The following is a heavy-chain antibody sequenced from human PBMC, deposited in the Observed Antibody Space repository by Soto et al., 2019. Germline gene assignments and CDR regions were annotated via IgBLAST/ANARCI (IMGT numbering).Heavy chain of an antibody. D-gene: IGHD6-19*01. CDR3: AREDSSGSYYYGMDV. CDR2: INPNSGGT. V-gene: IGHV1-2*02. J-gene: IGHJ6*02. CDR1: GYTFTGDY. Sequence: GASVNVPCKASGYTFTGDYMHWVRQAPGQGLEWMGWINPNSGGTNYAQKFQGRVTLTRDTSISPAYMELSRLRSDDTAVYYCAREDSSGSYYYGMDVWGQGTTVTASS.